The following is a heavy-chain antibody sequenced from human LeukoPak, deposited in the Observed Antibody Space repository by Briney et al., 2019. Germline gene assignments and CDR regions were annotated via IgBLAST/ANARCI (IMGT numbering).Heavy chain of an antibody. Sequence: ASVKVSCKASGYTFTGYYMHWVRQAPGQGLEWMGWINPNSGGTNYAQKFQGRVTMTRDTSISTAYMELSRLRSEDTAVYYCASAGADFWSLWFDPWGQGTLVTVSS. D-gene: IGHD3-3*01. J-gene: IGHJ5*02. CDR3: ASAGADFWSLWFDP. CDR2: INPNSGGT. CDR1: GYTFTGYY. V-gene: IGHV1-2*02.